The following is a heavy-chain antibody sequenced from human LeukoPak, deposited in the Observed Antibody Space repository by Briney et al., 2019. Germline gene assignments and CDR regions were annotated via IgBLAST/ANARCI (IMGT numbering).Heavy chain of an antibody. CDR2: INGDGGGV. J-gene: IGHJ4*02. V-gene: IGHV3-9*01. D-gene: IGHD5-18*01. CDR1: KFTFRYYA. Sequence: GGSLRLSCVGSKFTFRYYAMHWVRQAPGRGLEWVAGINGDGGGVVYADSVVGRFTIPRDYAETSLYLQMNSLRPEDTALYYCARDRGGEVDTGAVEYWGQGTQVAVSS. CDR3: ARDRGGEVDTGAVEY.